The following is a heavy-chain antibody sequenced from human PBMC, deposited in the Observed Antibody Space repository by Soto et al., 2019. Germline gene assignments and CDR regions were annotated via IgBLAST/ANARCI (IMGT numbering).Heavy chain of an antibody. D-gene: IGHD3-9*01. J-gene: IGHJ4*02. V-gene: IGHV5-51*01. CDR2: ISPGDSDT. CDR1: GYSFTSYW. CDR3: ARSDTLTGYFEY. Sequence: PGGSLQISCKASGYSFTSYWIGWVRQMPGKGLVWMGIISPGDSDTRYSPSFQGQVTISADKSINTAYLQWSSLKASDTAMYYCARSDTLTGYFEYWGEGTLVTVSS.